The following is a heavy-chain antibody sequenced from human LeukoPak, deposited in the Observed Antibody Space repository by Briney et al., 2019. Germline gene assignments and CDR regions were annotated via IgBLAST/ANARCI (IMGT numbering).Heavy chain of an antibody. CDR1: GGTFSSYA. CDR3: ASSIGAPYDILTGYYNHY. J-gene: IGHJ4*02. CDR2: IIPIFGTA. V-gene: IGHV1-69*01. Sequence: SVKVSCKASGGTFSSYAISWVRQAPGQGLEWMGGIIPIFGTANYAQKFQGRVTITADESTSTAYMELSSLRSEDTAVYYCASSIGAPYDILTGYYNHYWGQGTLVTVSS. D-gene: IGHD3-9*01.